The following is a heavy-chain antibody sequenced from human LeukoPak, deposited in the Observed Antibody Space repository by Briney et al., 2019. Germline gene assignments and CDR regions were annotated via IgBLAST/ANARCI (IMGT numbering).Heavy chain of an antibody. J-gene: IGHJ3*01. CDR3: AKAITAVAGYDAFDV. Sequence: PGGSLRLSCAASGFTFSSYWMSWVRQAPGKGLEWVANMKQDGSEKYYVDSVKGRFTISRDNAKNSLFLEMDSLRSEDTAFYFCAKAITAVAGYDAFDVWGQGTKVIVSS. CDR1: GFTFSSYW. CDR2: MKQDGSEK. D-gene: IGHD6-19*01. V-gene: IGHV3-7*03.